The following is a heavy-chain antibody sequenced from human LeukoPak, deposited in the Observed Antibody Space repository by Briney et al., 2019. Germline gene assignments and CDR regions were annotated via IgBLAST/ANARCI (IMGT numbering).Heavy chain of an antibody. V-gene: IGHV3-74*01. CDR2: VNSDGSGT. CDR1: GFTFSSYW. J-gene: IGHJ4*02. CDR3: ARGASSAWYQNFDY. Sequence: GGSLRLSCAASGFTFSSYWVHWVRQAPGKGLVWVSHVNSDGSGTSYAGSVKGRFTISRDNAKNTPYLQMNSLRAEDTAVYYCARGASSAWYQNFDYWGQGTLVTVSS. D-gene: IGHD6-19*01.